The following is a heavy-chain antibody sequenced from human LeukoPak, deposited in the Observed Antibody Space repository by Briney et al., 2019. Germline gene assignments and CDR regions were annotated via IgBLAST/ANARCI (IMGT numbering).Heavy chain of an antibody. J-gene: IGHJ4*02. CDR2: ISYDGSNK. CDR3: ARRTYSSSWYYFDY. CDR1: GFTFSSYA. D-gene: IGHD6-13*01. V-gene: IGHV3-30*04. Sequence: GRSLRLSCAASGFTFSSYAMHWVRQAPGKGLEWVAVISYDGSNKYYADSVKGRFTISRDNSKNTLYLQMNSLRAEDTAVYYCARRTYSSSWYYFDYGGQGTLVTVSS.